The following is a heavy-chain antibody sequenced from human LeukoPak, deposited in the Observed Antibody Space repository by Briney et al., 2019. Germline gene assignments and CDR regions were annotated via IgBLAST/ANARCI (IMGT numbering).Heavy chain of an antibody. CDR1: GGTFSSYA. J-gene: IGHJ4*02. D-gene: IGHD5-12*01. CDR2: IIPIFGTA. CDR3: ASNSGYDLDYFDY. Sequence: SVKVSCKASGGTFSSYAISWVRQAPGQGLEWMGGIIPIFGTANYAQKFQGRVTITADKSTSTAYMELSGLRSEDTAVYYCASNSGYDLDYFDYWGQGTLVTVSS. V-gene: IGHV1-69*06.